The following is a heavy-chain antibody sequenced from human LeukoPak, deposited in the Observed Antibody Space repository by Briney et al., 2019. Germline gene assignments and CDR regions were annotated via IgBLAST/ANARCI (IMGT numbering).Heavy chain of an antibody. V-gene: IGHV3-23*01. D-gene: IGHD1-26*01. CDR1: GFTFSSYA. CDR2: ISGSGGST. J-gene: IGHJ4*02. Sequence: GGSLRLSCAASGFTFSSYAMSWVRQAPGKGLEWVSAISGSGGSTYYADSVKGRFTISRDNSKNTLYLQMNSLRAEDTAVYYCARMIGQWEQLIPTFDYWGQGTLVTVSS. CDR3: ARMIGQWEQLIPTFDY.